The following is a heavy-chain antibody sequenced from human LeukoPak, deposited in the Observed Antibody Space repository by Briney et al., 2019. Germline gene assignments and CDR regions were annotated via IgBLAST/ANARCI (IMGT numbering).Heavy chain of an antibody. Sequence: NPSETLSLTCTVSGGSVSSGSYYWSWIRQPPGKGLEWFGYIYYSGSTNYNPSLKSRVTISVDTSKNQFSLKLSSVTAADTAVYYCAGNYDILTGIGYYGMDVWGKGTTVTVSS. D-gene: IGHD3-9*01. CDR1: GGSVSSGSYY. J-gene: IGHJ6*04. V-gene: IGHV4-61*01. CDR2: IYYSGST. CDR3: AGNYDILTGIGYYGMDV.